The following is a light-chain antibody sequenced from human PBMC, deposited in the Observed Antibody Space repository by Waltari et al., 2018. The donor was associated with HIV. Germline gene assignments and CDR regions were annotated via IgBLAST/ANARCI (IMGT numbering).Light chain of an antibody. J-gene: IGKJ1*01. CDR3: QQYLTFSRT. Sequence: DIQMTQSPPTLSASVGDRVTITCRASPGVSSSLAWYQQKPGKAPNLLIFKASSLQNGVPPRFSGSGSGTDFTLTISGLQPDDFATYYCQQYLTFSRTFGQGTQV. V-gene: IGKV1-5*03. CDR2: KAS. CDR1: PGVSSS.